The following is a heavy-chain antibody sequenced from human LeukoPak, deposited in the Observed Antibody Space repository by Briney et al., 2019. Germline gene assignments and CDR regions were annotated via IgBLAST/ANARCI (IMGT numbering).Heavy chain of an antibody. Sequence: PGGSLRLSCAASGFTFSSYAMSWVRQARGKGLVWVSAISGSGGSTYYADSVKGRFTISRDNSKNTLYLQMNSLRAEDTAVYYCAKTAMIVVVTPFDYWGQGTLVTVSS. CDR2: ISGSGGST. CDR3: AKTAMIVVVTPFDY. J-gene: IGHJ4*02. D-gene: IGHD3-22*01. V-gene: IGHV3-23*01. CDR1: GFTFSSYA.